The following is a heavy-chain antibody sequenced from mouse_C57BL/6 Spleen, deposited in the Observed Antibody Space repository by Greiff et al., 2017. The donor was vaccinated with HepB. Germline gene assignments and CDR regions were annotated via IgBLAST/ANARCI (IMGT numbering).Heavy chain of an antibody. Sequence: VQLQQSGAELVRPGASVKLSCTASGFNIKDDYMHWVKQRPEQGLEWIGWIDPENGDTEYASKFQGKATITADTSSNTAYLQLSSLTSEDTAVYYCTTPMTTVVAAMDYWGQGTAVTVSS. V-gene: IGHV14-4*01. CDR3: TTPMTTVVAAMDY. CDR1: GFNIKDDY. CDR2: IDPENGDT. D-gene: IGHD1-1*01. J-gene: IGHJ4*01.